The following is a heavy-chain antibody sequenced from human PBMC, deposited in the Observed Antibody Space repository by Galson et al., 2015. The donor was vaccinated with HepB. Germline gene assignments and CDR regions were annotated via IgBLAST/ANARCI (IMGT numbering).Heavy chain of an antibody. V-gene: IGHV3-30*18. CDR1: GFTFSDFG. CDR2: VSHDGRNN. Sequence: SLRLSCAASGFTFSDFGIHWVRQAPGKGLEWVAGVSHDGRNNYYADSVKGRFTISRDNSKNTLFLQLDSLRPDDTALYFCAKDGNPWWESYCRYKSCYVGFFDDWGQGTLVTVSS. D-gene: IGHD3-16*02. CDR3: AKDGNPWWESYCRYKSCYVGFFDD. J-gene: IGHJ4*02.